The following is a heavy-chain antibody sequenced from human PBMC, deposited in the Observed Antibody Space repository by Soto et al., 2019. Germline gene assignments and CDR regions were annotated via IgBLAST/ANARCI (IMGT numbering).Heavy chain of an antibody. CDR1: GYTFTSYA. Sequence: GASVKVSCKASGYTFTSYAMHWVRQAPGQRLEWMGWINAGNGNTKYSQKFQGRVTITRDTSASTAYMELSGLRSEDTAVYYCARVLRVAHYYGSGSYPASLRYWGQGTLVTVSS. D-gene: IGHD3-10*01. V-gene: IGHV1-3*01. J-gene: IGHJ4*02. CDR2: INAGNGNT. CDR3: ARVLRVAHYYGSGSYPASLRY.